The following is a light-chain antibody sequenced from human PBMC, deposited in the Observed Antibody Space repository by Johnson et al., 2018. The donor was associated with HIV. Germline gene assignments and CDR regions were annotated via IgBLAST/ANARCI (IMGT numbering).Light chain of an antibody. CDR2: DNN. CDR1: SSNIGNNY. Sequence: QSVLTQPPSVSAAPGQKVTISCSGSSSNIGNNYVSWYQQLPGTAPKLLIYDNNKRPSGIPDRFSGSKSGTSATLGITGLQTGDEADYYCGTWDSSLSEGVFGTGTKGTV. J-gene: IGLJ1*01. V-gene: IGLV1-51*01. CDR3: GTWDSSLSEGV.